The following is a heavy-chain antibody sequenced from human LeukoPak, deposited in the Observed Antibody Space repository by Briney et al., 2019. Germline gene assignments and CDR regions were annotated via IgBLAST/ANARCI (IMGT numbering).Heavy chain of an antibody. D-gene: IGHD2-2*01. CDR2: INYDGSKE. CDR1: GFTFSSYA. V-gene: IGHV3-23*01. J-gene: IGHJ4*02. CDR3: AKDRAVVVPAAADY. Sequence: PGGSLRLSCAASGFTFSSYAMSWVRQAPGKGLEWVTFINYDGSKEYYADSVKGRFTISRDNSKNTLYLQMNSLRAEDTAVYYCAKDRAVVVPAAADYWGQGTLVTVSS.